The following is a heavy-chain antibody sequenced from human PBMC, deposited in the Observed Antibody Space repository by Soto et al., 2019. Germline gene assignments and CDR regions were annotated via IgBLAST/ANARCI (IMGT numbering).Heavy chain of an antibody. CDR2: IWYAASNK. V-gene: IGHV3-33*01. D-gene: IGHD1-26*01. CDR1: GFTFSSYG. J-gene: IGHJ6*02. Sequence: ARSLRLSCPASGFTFSSYGMHWVRQPPSKGLEWVAGIWYAASNKYYADSVKGRFTISRDNSKNTLYLQMNSLRAEDTAVYYCARRRKVGFYYGMEVWGQGTTVTVSS. CDR3: ARRRKVGFYYGMEV.